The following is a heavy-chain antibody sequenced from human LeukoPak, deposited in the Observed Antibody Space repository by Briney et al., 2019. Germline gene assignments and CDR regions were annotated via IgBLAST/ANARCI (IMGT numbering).Heavy chain of an antibody. CDR2: ISSSSSYL. V-gene: IGHV3-21*01. CDR3: ARVFGGDYYYDSSGPSSY. Sequence: GGSLRLSCAALGFTFSTYSMNWVRQAPGKGLDWVSSISSSSSYLYYADSVKGRFTISRDNAKNSLYLQMNSLRAEDTAVYYCARVFGGDYYYDSSGPSSYWGQGTLVTVSS. D-gene: IGHD3-22*01. J-gene: IGHJ4*02. CDR1: GFTFSTYS.